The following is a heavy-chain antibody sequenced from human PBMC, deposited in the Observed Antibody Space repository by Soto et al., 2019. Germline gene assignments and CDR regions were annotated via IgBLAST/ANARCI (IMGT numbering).Heavy chain of an antibody. CDR3: VRERTIFGVAPGGGVDV. CDR2: VYHSGST. D-gene: IGHD3-3*01. Sequence: SETLSLTCAVSGGSISTSDYTWIWIRQPPGRVLEWIGSVYHSGSTHYMPSLKNRLTMSLDKSKNQFSLDLTSVTAADTAVYYCVRERTIFGVAPGGGVDVWGQGTTVTVSS. V-gene: IGHV4-30-2*01. J-gene: IGHJ6*02. CDR1: GGSISTSDYT.